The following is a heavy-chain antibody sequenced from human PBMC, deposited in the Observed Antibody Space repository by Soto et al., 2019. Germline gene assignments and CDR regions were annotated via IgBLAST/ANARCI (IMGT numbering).Heavy chain of an antibody. D-gene: IGHD2-15*01. V-gene: IGHV3-66*01. CDR1: GLIVSSTY. Sequence: EVQLVESGGGLVQPGGSLRLSCAASGLIVSSTYMSWVRQAPGKGLEWVSVISNGGDTHYADSVKGRFSLSRDISNNTLHLQMSSLRVEDTAVYYCAREPRYCSGGSCSITGDAFDILGQGTMVTVSS. CDR3: AREPRYCSGGSCSITGDAFDI. CDR2: ISNGGDT. J-gene: IGHJ3*02.